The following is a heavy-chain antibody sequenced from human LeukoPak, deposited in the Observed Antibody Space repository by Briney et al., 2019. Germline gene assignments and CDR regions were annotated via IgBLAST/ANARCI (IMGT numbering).Heavy chain of an antibody. V-gene: IGHV4-39*01. CDR2: IYHSGSS. J-gene: IGHJ5*02. D-gene: IGHD3-16*01. CDR3: ARAPYSSYWFNP. Sequence: PSETLSLTCTVSGGPISSIGYYWGWIRQPPGKGLEWIGSIYHSGSSYYNPSLKSRVTISVDTSKNQFSLKLSSVTAADTAVYYCARAPYSSYWFNPWGQGTLVTVSS. CDR1: GGPISSIGYY.